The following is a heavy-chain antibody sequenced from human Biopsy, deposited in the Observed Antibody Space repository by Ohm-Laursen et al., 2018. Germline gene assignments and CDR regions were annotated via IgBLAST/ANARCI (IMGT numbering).Heavy chain of an antibody. CDR1: GDSVSSGSFY. Sequence: TLSLTCTVSGDSVSSGSFYWTRIRQPPGKGLEWIGYIYYSGSTNYNPSLKSRVTISVDTSRNQFSLKLSSVTAADTAVYYCAGRPWPNAFDIWGQGTMVTVSS. J-gene: IGHJ3*02. CDR2: IYYSGST. V-gene: IGHV4-61*01. CDR3: AGRPWPNAFDI. D-gene: IGHD5-12*01.